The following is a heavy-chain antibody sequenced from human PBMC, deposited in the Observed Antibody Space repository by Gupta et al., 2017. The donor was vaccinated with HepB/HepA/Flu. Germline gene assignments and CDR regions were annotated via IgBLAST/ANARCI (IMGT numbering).Heavy chain of an antibody. J-gene: IGHJ1*01. Sequence: GGIIPVFGTPNYAQKFQGRVTITADESTSTAYMELKSLGSEDTAVYFCARGSTMTGTYEVWGQGTQVTVSS. CDR3: ARGSTMTGTYEV. CDR2: IIPVFGTP. V-gene: IGHV1-69*01. D-gene: IGHD3-10*01.